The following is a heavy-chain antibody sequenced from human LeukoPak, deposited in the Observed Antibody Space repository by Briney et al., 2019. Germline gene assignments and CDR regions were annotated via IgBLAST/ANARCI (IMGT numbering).Heavy chain of an antibody. CDR1: GFSFDEYG. J-gene: IGHJ5*02. CDR3: ARGPLFGEFKGFDP. Sequence: PGGSLRLSCAASGFSFDEYGMSWVRQAPGKGLEWVSGINWNGGSTGYADSVKGRFTISRDNAKNSLYLQMNSLRAEDTALYHCARGPLFGEFKGFDPWGQGTLVTVSS. CDR2: INWNGGST. V-gene: IGHV3-20*01. D-gene: IGHD3-10*01.